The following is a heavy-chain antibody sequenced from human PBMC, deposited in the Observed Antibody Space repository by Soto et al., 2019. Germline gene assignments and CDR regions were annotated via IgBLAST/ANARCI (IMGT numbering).Heavy chain of an antibody. D-gene: IGHD6-19*01. CDR2: ISAYNGNT. J-gene: IGHJ6*02. Sequence: QVQLVQSGAEVKKPGASVKVSCKASGYTFTSYGISWVRQAPGQGLEWMGWISAYNGNTNYAQKLQGRVTMTTDKSTSTAYRELRSVRSDDTAVYYCARDQGPYSSGWSYYYGMDVWGQGTTVTVSS. CDR1: GYTFTSYG. CDR3: ARDQGPYSSGWSYYYGMDV. V-gene: IGHV1-18*01.